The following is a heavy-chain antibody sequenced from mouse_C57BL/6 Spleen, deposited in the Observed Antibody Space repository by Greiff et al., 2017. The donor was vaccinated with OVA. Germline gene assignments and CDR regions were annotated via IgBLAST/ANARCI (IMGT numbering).Heavy chain of an antibody. CDR3: ARGDSSGYPYYAMDY. Sequence: EVKLMESGPGLAKPSQTLSLTCSVTGYSITSDYWNWIRKFPGNKLEYMGYISYSGSTYYNPSLKSRISITRDTSKNQYYLQLNSVTTEDTATYYCARGDSSGYPYYAMDYWGQGTSVTVSS. CDR1: GYSITSDY. CDR2: ISYSGST. J-gene: IGHJ4*01. D-gene: IGHD3-2*02. V-gene: IGHV3-8*01.